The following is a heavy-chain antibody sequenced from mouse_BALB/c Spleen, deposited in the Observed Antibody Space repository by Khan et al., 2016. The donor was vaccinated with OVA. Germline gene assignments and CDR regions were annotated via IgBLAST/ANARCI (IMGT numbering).Heavy chain of an antibody. J-gene: IGHJ2*01. CDR1: GFSFSSYS. Sequence: DVKLVESGGGLVRPGGSLKLSCAASGFSFSSYSMSWVRQTPEKRLEWVATISSGGSYTYYPDSVKGRFTISRDNAKNTQHLQVNSLRSEDTAMNYCTGQRGYYGSSPYFDYWGQGTTLTVSS. D-gene: IGHD1-1*01. V-gene: IGHV5-6-4*01. CDR2: ISSGGSYT. CDR3: TGQRGYYGSSPYFDY.